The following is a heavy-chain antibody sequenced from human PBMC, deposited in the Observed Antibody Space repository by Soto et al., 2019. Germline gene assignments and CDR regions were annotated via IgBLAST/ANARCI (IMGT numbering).Heavy chain of an antibody. D-gene: IGHD3-22*01. V-gene: IGHV3-7*04. CDR1: GFTFSSYW. CDR3: ARGDYYDTSGPCSDAFDI. J-gene: IGHJ3*02. Sequence: EVRLVESGGGLVQPGGSLRLSCAASGFTFSSYWMSWVRQAPGKGLEWVANVKHDGTEKWYVDSVKGRFTISGDNAKNSMYLQMDSRRAEDTAVYYCARGDYYDTSGPCSDAFDIWGQGTMVTVSS. CDR2: VKHDGTEK.